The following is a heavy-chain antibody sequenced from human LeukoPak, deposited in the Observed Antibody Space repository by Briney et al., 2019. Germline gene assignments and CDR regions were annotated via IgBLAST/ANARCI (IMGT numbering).Heavy chain of an antibody. V-gene: IGHV1-2*02. CDR3: AREPRSSMIFGVVIMRGNWFDP. J-gene: IGHJ5*02. Sequence: ASVKVSCKVSGYTLTELSMHWVRQAPGQGLEWMGWINPNSGGTNYAQKFQGRVTMTRDTSISTAYMELSRLRSDDTAGYYCAREPRSSMIFGVVIMRGNWFDPWGQGTLVTVSS. CDR1: GYTLTELS. CDR2: INPNSGGT. D-gene: IGHD3-3*01.